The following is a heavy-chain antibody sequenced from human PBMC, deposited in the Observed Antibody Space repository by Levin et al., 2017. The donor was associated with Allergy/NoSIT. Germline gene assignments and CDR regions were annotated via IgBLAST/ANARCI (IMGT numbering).Heavy chain of an antibody. CDR2: VSGDGETT. D-gene: IGHD3-16*01. CDR1: GFTFSNYA. Sequence: PGGSLRLSCAASGFTFSNYAMRWVRQAPGKGLEWVSGVSGDGETTYYADSVKGRFTISRDNSTNTVYLQMNSLRAGDTAGYYCAKEGGRAEAATGGFGYYYYGLDVWGQGTKVTVSS. J-gene: IGHJ6*02. V-gene: IGHV3-23*01. CDR3: AKEGGRAEAATGGFGYYYYGLDV.